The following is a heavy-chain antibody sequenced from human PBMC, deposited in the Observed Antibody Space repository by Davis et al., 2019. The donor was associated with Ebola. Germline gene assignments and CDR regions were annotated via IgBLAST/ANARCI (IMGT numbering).Heavy chain of an antibody. V-gene: IGHV5-51*01. Sequence: GESLKISCKGSGYDFTSHWIGWVRQKPGKGLEWMGIIFPRDSDTRYSPSFQGLVTISADTSIDTAYLQWSSLKASDTAMYFCATKGLGYSGYDFDYWGQGTLVTVSS. D-gene: IGHD5-12*01. CDR1: GYDFTSHW. CDR2: IFPRDSDT. CDR3: ATKGLGYSGYDFDY. J-gene: IGHJ4*02.